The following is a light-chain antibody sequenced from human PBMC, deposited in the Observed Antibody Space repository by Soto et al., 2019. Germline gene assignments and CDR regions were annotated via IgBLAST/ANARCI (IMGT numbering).Light chain of an antibody. Sequence: QSALTQPASVSRSPGQSITISCTGTSSDVGGYKYVSWYQQHPGKAPKLMIFDVSNRTSGVSNRFSDSTSGNTASLTISGLQAEDEADYYCSSYTSASIRVFGGGTKVTVL. CDR2: DVS. J-gene: IGLJ2*01. V-gene: IGLV2-14*01. CDR1: SSDVGGYKY. CDR3: SSYTSASIRV.